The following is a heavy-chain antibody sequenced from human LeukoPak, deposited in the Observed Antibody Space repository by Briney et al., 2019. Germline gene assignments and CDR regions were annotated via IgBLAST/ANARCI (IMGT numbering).Heavy chain of an antibody. Sequence: SQTLSLTCALSGDTLSSNSAAWNWIRQSPSRGLEWLVRTYYRSKCYYDYAVSVKSRITISPDTSKNQFSLQLNSVTADDTAVYYCARGFALDFWGQGTMVTVSS. CDR2: TYYRSKCYY. CDR3: ARGFALDF. V-gene: IGHV6-1*01. CDR1: GDTLSSNSAA. J-gene: IGHJ3*01.